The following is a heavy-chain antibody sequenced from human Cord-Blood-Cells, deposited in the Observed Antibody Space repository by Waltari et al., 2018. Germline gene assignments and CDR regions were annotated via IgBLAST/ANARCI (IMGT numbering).Heavy chain of an antibody. CDR1: GGPFSGYY. D-gene: IGHD2-15*01. J-gene: IGHJ3*02. V-gene: IGHV4-34*01. CDR3: ARDVADCSGGSCYHAFDI. Sequence: QVQLQQWGAGLLKPSETLSLTCAVYGGPFSGYYWSWIRQPPGKGLEWIGEINHSGSTNYNPSLKSRVTISVDTSKNQFSLKLSSVTAADTAVYYCARDVADCSGGSCYHAFDIWGQGTMVTVSS. CDR2: INHSGST.